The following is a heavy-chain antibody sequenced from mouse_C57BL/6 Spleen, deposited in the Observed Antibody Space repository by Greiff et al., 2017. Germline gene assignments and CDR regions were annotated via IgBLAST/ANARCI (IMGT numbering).Heavy chain of an antibody. J-gene: IGHJ1*03. Sequence: VMLVESGAELVKPGASVKISCKASGYAFSSYWLNWVKQRPGKGLEWIGQIYPGDGDTNYNGKFKGKATLTADKSSSTAYMQLSSLTSEDSAVYFCARSDYGSRRYFDVWGTGTTVTVSS. CDR3: ARSDYGSRRYFDV. CDR2: IYPGDGDT. V-gene: IGHV1-80*01. CDR1: GYAFSSYW. D-gene: IGHD1-1*01.